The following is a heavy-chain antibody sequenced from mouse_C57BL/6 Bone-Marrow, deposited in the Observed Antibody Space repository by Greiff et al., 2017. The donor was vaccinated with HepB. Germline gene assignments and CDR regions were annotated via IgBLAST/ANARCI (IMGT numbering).Heavy chain of an antibody. CDR2: ISDGGSYT. V-gene: IGHV5-4*01. CDR3: ARDIGNLYYGNPFAY. D-gene: IGHD2-1*01. Sequence: EVKVEESGGGLVKPGGSLKLSCAASGFTFSSYAMSWVRQTPEKRLEWVATISDGGSYTYYPDNVKGRFTISRDNAKNNLYLHMSHLKSDDTAMYYCARDIGNLYYGNPFAYWGQGTLVTVSA. J-gene: IGHJ3*01. CDR1: GFTFSSYA.